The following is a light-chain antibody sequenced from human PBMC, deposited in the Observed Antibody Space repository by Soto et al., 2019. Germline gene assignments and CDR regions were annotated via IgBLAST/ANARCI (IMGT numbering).Light chain of an antibody. Sequence: EIVFTQSPGTLSLSRGERDPLLYRASQSVSSNLAWYQQRPGQAPRLLIYDASNRATGIPDRFSGSGSGTDFTLTINRLEPEDFAVYYCQQYGSSPPTFGQGTKVDI. CDR2: DAS. CDR1: QSVSSN. CDR3: QQYGSSPPT. V-gene: IGKV3-20*01. J-gene: IGKJ1*01.